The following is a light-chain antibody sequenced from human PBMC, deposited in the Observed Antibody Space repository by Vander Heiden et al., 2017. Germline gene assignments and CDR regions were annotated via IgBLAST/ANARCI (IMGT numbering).Light chain of an antibody. CDR3: GAWDSSLSVVL. CDR2: DNN. V-gene: IGLV1-51*01. J-gene: IGLJ3*02. CDR1: SSNIGYNS. Sequence: QSVLTQPPSVSAAPGQKVTISCSGGSSNIGYNSVSWYQQLPGTAPKFLIYDNNKRPSGIPDRFSGSKSGTSATLDITGLQTGDEAGYYCGAWDSSLSVVLLGGGTKLTVL.